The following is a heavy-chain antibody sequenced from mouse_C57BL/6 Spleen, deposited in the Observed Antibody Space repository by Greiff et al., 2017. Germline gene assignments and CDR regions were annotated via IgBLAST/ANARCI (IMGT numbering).Heavy chain of an antibody. CDR1: GYSFTDYN. CDR3: ESKAVDYSHYYYAMDY. J-gene: IGHJ4*01. D-gene: IGHD1-2*01. Sequence: VQLQQPGPELVKPGASVKISCKASGYSFTDYNMHWVKQSHGKSLEWIGVINPNYGTTSYNQKFKGKATLTVDQSSSTAYMQLNSLTSEDSAVYYVESKAVDYSHYYYAMDYWGQGTSVTVSS. CDR2: INPNYGTT. V-gene: IGHV1-39*01.